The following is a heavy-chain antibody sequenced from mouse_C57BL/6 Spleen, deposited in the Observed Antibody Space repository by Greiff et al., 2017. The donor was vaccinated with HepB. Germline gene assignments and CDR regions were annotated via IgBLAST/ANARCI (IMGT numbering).Heavy chain of an antibody. D-gene: IGHD2-4*01. CDR3: ARDDSIDY. Sequence: EVKLVESGGDLVKPGGSLKLSCAASGFTFSSYGISWVRQTPDKRLEWVATISSGGSYTYYPDSVKGRFTISRDNAKNTLYLQMSSLKSEDTAMYYCARDDSIDYWGQGTSVTVSS. CDR1: GFTFSSYG. CDR2: ISSGGSYT. V-gene: IGHV5-6*01. J-gene: IGHJ4*01.